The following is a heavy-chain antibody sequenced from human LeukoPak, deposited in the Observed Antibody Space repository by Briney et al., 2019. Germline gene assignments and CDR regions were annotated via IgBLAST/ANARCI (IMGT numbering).Heavy chain of an antibody. CDR3: AKGGTIFGVVIMDYFDH. CDR1: GFTFSSYA. Sequence: GGSLRLSCAASGFTFSSYAMSWVRQAPGKGLEWVSAISGSGGSTYYADSVKGRFTISRDNSKNTLYLQMNSLRAEDTAVYYCAKGGTIFGVVIMDYFDHWGQGTLVTVSS. D-gene: IGHD3-3*01. J-gene: IGHJ4*02. CDR2: ISGSGGST. V-gene: IGHV3-23*01.